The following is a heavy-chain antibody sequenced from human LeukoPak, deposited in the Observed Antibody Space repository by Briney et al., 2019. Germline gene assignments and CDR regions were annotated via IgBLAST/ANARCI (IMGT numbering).Heavy chain of an antibody. D-gene: IGHD4-17*01. J-gene: IGHJ6*02. Sequence: RGSPRVSCAASEFTFSRYSMNWFRQAPGEGLEWVSSISSGGHDIYYADSVKGRFTISRDNAKNSLYLQMNSLRVEDTAVYYCARHGDGFYYGMDVWGQGTADPVSS. CDR3: ARHGDGFYYGMDV. CDR2: ISSGGHDI. CDR1: EFTFSRYS. V-gene: IGHV3-21*01.